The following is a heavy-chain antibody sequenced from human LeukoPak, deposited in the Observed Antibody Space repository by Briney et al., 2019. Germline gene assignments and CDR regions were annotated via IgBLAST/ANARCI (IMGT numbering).Heavy chain of an antibody. D-gene: IGHD3-22*01. CDR2: ISYDGSNK. Sequence: GGSLRLSCAASGFTFSSYSMHWVRQAPGKGLEWVAVISYDGSNKYNADSVKGRFTISRDNSKNTLYLQLNGLRREDTAEYYCARAEYDRSGSIYYYYGMDIWGQGTTVTVSS. CDR3: ARAEYDRSGSIYYYYGMDI. CDR1: GFTFSSYS. V-gene: IGHV3-30-3*01. J-gene: IGHJ6*02.